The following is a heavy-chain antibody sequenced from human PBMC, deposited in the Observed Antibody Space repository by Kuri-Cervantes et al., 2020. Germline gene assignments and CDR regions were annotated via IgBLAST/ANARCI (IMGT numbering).Heavy chain of an antibody. CDR2: ISSSSSYI. J-gene: IGHJ4*02. D-gene: IGHD1-14*01. CDR1: GFTFSSYS. CDR3: ARDARFIGNPDEY. Sequence: GESLKISCAASGFTFSSYSVNWVRQAPGKGLEWVSSISSSSSYIYYADSVKGRFTISRDNAKNSLYLQMNSLRAEDTAVYCCARDARFIGNPDEYWGQGTLVTVSS. V-gene: IGHV3-21*01.